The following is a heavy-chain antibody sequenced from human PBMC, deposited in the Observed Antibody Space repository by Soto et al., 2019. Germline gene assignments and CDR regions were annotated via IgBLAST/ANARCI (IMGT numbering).Heavy chain of an antibody. J-gene: IGHJ4*02. Sequence: GGSLRLSCAASGFTFSSYEMNWVRQAPGKGLEWVSYISSSGSTIYYADSVKGRFTISRDNAKNSLYLQMNSLRAEDTAVYYCVTLTFIVATITPDYWGQGTLVTVSS. CDR3: VTLTFIVATITPDY. V-gene: IGHV3-48*03. CDR2: ISSSGSTI. D-gene: IGHD5-12*01. CDR1: GFTFSSYE.